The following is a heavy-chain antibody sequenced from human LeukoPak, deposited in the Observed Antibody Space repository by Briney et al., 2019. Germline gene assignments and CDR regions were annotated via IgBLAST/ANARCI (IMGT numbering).Heavy chain of an antibody. J-gene: IGHJ4*02. D-gene: IGHD6-19*01. CDR1: GFTFSSYA. V-gene: IGHV3-30-3*01. CDR3: ARVPYIAVAGYFDY. CDR2: ISYDGSSK. Sequence: GSLRLSCAASGFTFSSYAMHWVRQAPGKGLEWVAVISYDGSSKYYADSVKGRFTISRDNSKNTLYLQMNSLRAEDTAVYYCARVPYIAVAGYFDYWGQGTLVTVSS.